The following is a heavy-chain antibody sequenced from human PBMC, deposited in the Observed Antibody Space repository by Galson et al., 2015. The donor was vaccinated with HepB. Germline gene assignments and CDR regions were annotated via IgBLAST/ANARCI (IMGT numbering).Heavy chain of an antibody. V-gene: IGHV3-30*18. CDR3: AKDLHGKGDCYHFGGDY. Sequence: SLRLSCAASGFTFSNYGMHWVRQAPGKGLEWVAIISYDGRKKYYADSVKGRCTISRDNSENTLYLQVDSLRVEDTAMYYCAKDLHGKGDCYHFGGDYWGQGILVTVSS. CDR2: ISYDGRKK. D-gene: IGHD5-24*01. CDR1: GFTFSNYG. J-gene: IGHJ4*02.